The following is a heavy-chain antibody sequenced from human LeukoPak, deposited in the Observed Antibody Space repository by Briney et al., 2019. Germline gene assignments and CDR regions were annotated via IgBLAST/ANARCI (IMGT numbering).Heavy chain of an antibody. D-gene: IGHD6-25*01. CDR2: ISGDGSRT. Sequence: GGSLRLSCAASGFTFSSYWMHWVRQAPGKGLGWVSRISGDGSRTTYADTVKGRFTVSRDNAKDTLYLQMNSLTVEDTAMYYCVRGTGYPLFDSWGQGTLVTASS. CDR1: GFTFSSYW. J-gene: IGHJ4*02. V-gene: IGHV3-74*01. CDR3: VRGTGYPLFDS.